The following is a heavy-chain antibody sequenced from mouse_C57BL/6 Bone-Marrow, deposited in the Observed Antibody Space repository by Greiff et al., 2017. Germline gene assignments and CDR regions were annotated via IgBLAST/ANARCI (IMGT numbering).Heavy chain of an antibody. V-gene: IGHV5-6*01. CDR2: ISSGGSYT. CDR3: ARRGSSPYWYFDV. D-gene: IGHD1-1*01. Sequence: EVQVVESGGDLVKPGGSLKLSCAASGFTFSSYGMSWVRQTPDKRLEWVATISSGGSYTYYPDSVKGRFTISRDNAKNTLYLQMSSLKSEDTAMXYCARRGSSPYWYFDVWGTGTTVTGSS. CDR1: GFTFSSYG. J-gene: IGHJ1*03.